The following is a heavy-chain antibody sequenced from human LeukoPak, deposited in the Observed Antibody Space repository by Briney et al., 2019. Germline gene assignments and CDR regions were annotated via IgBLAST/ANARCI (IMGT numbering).Heavy chain of an antibody. Sequence: SETLSLTCTVSGGSISSYYWSWIRQPPGKGLEWIGYIYYSGSTYYNPSLKSRVTISVDTSKNQFSLKLSSVTAADTAVYYCAREGLGIRGPFDYWGQGTLVTVSS. D-gene: IGHD7-27*01. J-gene: IGHJ4*02. V-gene: IGHV4-59*12. CDR2: IYYSGST. CDR3: AREGLGIRGPFDY. CDR1: GGSISSYY.